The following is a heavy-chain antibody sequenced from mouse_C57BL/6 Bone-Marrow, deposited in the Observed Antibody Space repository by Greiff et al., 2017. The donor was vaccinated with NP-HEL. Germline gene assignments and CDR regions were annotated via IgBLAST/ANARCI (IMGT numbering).Heavy chain of an antibody. Sequence: VQLQQSVAELVRPGASVKLSCTASGFNIKNTYMHWVKQRPEQGLEWIGRIDPANGNTKYAPKFQGKATITADTSSNTAYLQLISLPSEDTSIYYCARFYYYGSTPGYWGQGTTLTVSS. CDR1: GFNIKNTY. CDR2: IDPANGNT. V-gene: IGHV14-3*01. CDR3: ARFYYYGSTPGY. J-gene: IGHJ2*01. D-gene: IGHD1-1*01.